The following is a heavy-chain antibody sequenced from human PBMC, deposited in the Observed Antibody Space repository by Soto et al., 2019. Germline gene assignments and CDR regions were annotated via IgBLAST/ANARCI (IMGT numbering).Heavy chain of an antibody. CDR1: GYILTKLS. J-gene: IGHJ6*02. CDR2: FDPEDGEK. Sequence: ASVKVSCKVSGYILTKLSMHWVRQAPGKGLEWMGGFDPEDGEKVYAQKFQGRVTMTEDRSTDSAFLELSNLISEDTAVYYCATSSPANYYYGMDVWGQGTTVTVSS. CDR3: ATSSPANYYYGMDV. V-gene: IGHV1-24*01. D-gene: IGHD2-2*01.